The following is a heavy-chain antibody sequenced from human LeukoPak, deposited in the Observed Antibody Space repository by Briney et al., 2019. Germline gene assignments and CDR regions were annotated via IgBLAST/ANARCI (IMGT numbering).Heavy chain of an antibody. CDR1: GFTFSSYG. V-gene: IGHV3-30*02. CDR2: IRYDGSNK. D-gene: IGHD5-12*01. CDR3: AKGGGYEAQYYYYMDV. Sequence: GGSLRLSCAASGFTFSSYGMHWVRQAPGKGLEWVAFIRYDGSNKYYADSVKGRFTISRDNFKNTLYLQMNSLRAEDTAVFYCAKGGGYEAQYYYYMDVWGKGTTVTISS. J-gene: IGHJ6*03.